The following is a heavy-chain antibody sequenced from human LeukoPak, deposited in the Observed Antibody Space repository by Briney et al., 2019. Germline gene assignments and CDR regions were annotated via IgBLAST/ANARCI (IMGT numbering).Heavy chain of an antibody. V-gene: IGHV1-46*01. CDR1: GYTFTSYY. J-gene: IGHJ4*02. Sequence: ASVKVSCKASGYTFTSYYMHWVRQAPGQGLEWMGIINPSGGSTSYAQKFQGRVTMTRDMSTSTVYMELSSLRAEDTAVYYCARGGITMIVVVITEFDYWGQGTLVTVSS. D-gene: IGHD3-22*01. CDR2: INPSGGST. CDR3: ARGGITMIVVVITEFDY.